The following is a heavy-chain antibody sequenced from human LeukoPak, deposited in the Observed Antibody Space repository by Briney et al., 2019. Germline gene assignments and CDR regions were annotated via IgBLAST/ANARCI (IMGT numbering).Heavy chain of an antibody. Sequence: GGSLRLSCAASGFTFSSYAMHWVRQAPGKGLEWVSYISSSSSTIYYADSVKGRFTISRDNAKNSLYLQMNSLRAEDTAVYYCARGRLTVTTLLTYWGQGTLVTVSS. V-gene: IGHV3-48*01. CDR3: ARGRLTVTTLLTY. D-gene: IGHD4-17*01. CDR1: GFTFSSYA. CDR2: ISSSSSTI. J-gene: IGHJ4*02.